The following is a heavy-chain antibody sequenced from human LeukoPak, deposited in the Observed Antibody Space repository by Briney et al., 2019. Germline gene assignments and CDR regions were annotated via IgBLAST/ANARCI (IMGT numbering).Heavy chain of an antibody. CDR1: GFTFSSYE. D-gene: IGHD4-17*01. J-gene: IGHJ4*02. CDR3: ARDPAVYGDYYFDY. Sequence: GGSLRLSCAASGFTFSSYEMNWVRQAPGKGLEWVSYISSSGSTIYYADSVKGRFTISRDNAKNSLYLQMNSLRAEDTAVYYCARDPAVYGDYYFDYWGQGTLVTVSS. V-gene: IGHV3-48*03. CDR2: ISSSGSTI.